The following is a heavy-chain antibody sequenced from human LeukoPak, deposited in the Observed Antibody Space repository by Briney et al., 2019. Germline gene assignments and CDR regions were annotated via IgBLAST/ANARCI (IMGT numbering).Heavy chain of an antibody. J-gene: IGHJ4*02. V-gene: IGHV4-39*01. D-gene: IGHD3-9*01. CDR2: IYYSGST. CDR1: GGSVSSSIYY. CDR3: ASRNDILTGYVFDF. Sequence: PSETLSLTCTVSGGSVSSSIYYWGWIRQPPGKGLEWLGSIYYSGSTSYNPSLKSRVTISVDTSKNQFSLKLTSVTAADTAVYYCASRNDILTGYVFDFWGQGTLVTVSS.